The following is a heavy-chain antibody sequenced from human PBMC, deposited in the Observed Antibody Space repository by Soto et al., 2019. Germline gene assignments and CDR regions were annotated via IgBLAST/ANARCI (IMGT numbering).Heavy chain of an antibody. V-gene: IGHV3-30*03. CDR2: LSYEGSEE. D-gene: IGHD6-19*01. J-gene: IGHJ4*02. CDR3: ALTRRSSLLEVAGPGFEY. CDR1: GFNFGVFG. Sequence: GGSLRLSCAASGFNFGVFGMHWVRQAPGKGLEWLSVLSYEGSEEYYADSVRGRFTISRDNSTNTLFLQMDSLRVDDTGVYYCALTRRSSLLEVAGPGFEYWGQGTLVTVS.